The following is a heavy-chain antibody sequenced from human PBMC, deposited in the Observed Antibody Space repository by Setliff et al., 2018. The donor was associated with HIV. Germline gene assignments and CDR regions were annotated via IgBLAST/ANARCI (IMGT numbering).Heavy chain of an antibody. V-gene: IGHV4-4*09. J-gene: IGHJ3*02. CDR2: VYTSGST. Sequence: PSETLSLTCTVSGGSINNYYWSWIRQPPGKGLEWIGYVYTSGSTNYNPSLKSRVTISVDTSKKQFSLKLTSVTAADRAVYYCAREHCSGGSCNGFDIWGQGTMVTVSS. CDR1: GGSINNYY. CDR3: AREHCSGGSCNGFDI. D-gene: IGHD2-15*01.